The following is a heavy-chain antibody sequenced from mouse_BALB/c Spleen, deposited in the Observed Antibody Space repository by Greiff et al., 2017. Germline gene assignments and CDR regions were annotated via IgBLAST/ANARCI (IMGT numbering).Heavy chain of an antibody. D-gene: IGHD2-1*01. CDR3: ARRGDGNYAWFAY. Sequence: QVQLKESGPGLVQPSQSLSITCPVSGFSLTSYGVHWVRQSPGKGLEWLGVIWSGGSTDYNAAFISRLSISQDNSKSQVFFKMNSLQANDTAIYYCARRGDGNYAWFAYWGQGTLVTVSA. J-gene: IGHJ3*01. CDR2: IWSGGST. V-gene: IGHV2-2*02. CDR1: GFSLTSYG.